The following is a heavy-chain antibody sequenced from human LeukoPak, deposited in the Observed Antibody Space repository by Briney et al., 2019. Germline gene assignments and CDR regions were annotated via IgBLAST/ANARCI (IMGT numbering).Heavy chain of an antibody. J-gene: IGHJ5*02. CDR3: ARDRRSSGWYNGLRWFDP. D-gene: IGHD6-19*01. CDR2: VIPIFSTA. CDR1: GGTFSNYA. Sequence: SVKVSCKASGGTFSNYAIGWVRQAPGQGLEWMGGVIPIFSTANYAQKFQGRVTITADRSTSTAYMELSSLRSEYTAVYYCARDRRSSGWYNGLRWFDPWGQGTLVTVSS. V-gene: IGHV1-69*06.